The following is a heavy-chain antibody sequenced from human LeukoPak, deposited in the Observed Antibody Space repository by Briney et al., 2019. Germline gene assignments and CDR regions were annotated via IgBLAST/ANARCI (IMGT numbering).Heavy chain of an antibody. J-gene: IGHJ5*02. CDR3: ARPTRTIAAAGTRGWFDP. CDR2: INHSGST. Sequence: SETLSLTCAVYGGSFSGYYWSWIRQPPGKGLEWIGEINHSGSTNYNPSLKSRVTISVDTSKNQFSLKLSSVTAADTAVYYCARPTRTIAAAGTRGWFDPWGRGTLVTVSS. D-gene: IGHD6-13*01. V-gene: IGHV4-34*01. CDR1: GGSFSGYY.